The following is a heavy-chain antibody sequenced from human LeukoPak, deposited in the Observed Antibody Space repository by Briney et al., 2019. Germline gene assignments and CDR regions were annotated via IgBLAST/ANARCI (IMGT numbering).Heavy chain of an antibody. J-gene: IGHJ3*02. CDR1: GFTFSDYY. CDR3: AGYSSGWFGSFDI. V-gene: IGHV3-11*04. D-gene: IGHD6-19*01. CDR2: ISSSGSTI. Sequence: GGSLRRSCAASGFTFSDYYMSWIRQAPGKGLEWVSYISSSGSTIYYADSVKGRFTISRDNAKNSLYLQMSSLRAEDTAVYYCAGYSSGWFGSFDIWGQGTMVTVSS.